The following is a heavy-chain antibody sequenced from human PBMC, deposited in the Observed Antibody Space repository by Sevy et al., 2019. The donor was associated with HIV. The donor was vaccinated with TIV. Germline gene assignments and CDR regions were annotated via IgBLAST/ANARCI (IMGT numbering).Heavy chain of an antibody. J-gene: IGHJ6*02. CDR3: ARDSSSSWYPSYYYYGMDV. Sequence: ASVKVSCKASGYTFTSYGISWVRQAPGQGLEWMGWISAYNGNTNYAQMLQGRVTMTTDTSTSTAYMELRSLRSDDTAVYYCARDSSSSWYPSYYYYGMDVWGQGTTVTVSS. D-gene: IGHD6-13*01. CDR1: GYTFTSYG. V-gene: IGHV1-18*01. CDR2: ISAYNGNT.